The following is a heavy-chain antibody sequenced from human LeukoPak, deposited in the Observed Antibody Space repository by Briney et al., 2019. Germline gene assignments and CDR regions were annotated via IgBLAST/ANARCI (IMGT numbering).Heavy chain of an antibody. J-gene: IGHJ6*02. CDR1: GFNFSSYD. CDR3: ARIHPYHYGSGSYLMGYYYFGMDV. V-gene: IGHV3-48*03. CDR2: ISGSGSTI. D-gene: IGHD3-10*01. Sequence: GGSLRLSCAVSGFNFSSYDMNWVRQAPGKGLEWISYISGSGSTIYDADSVKGRFTVSRDNAKNSLHLQMNSLRAEDTAVYYCARIHPYHYGSGSYLMGYYYFGMDVWGQGTTVTVSS.